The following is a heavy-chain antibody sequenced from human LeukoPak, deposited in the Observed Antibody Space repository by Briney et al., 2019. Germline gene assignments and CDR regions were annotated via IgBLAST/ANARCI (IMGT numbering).Heavy chain of an antibody. CDR1: GFTFSTFT. J-gene: IGHJ6*03. CDR3: ARDGGWYKRGLDHYYYYMDV. CDR2: ISGGSSFI. Sequence: GGSLRLSCAVSGFTFSTFTMNWVRQAPGKGLEWVSSISGGSSFIYYADSVQGRFSISRDNAKNSLFLQLNSLRVEDTALYYCARDGGWYKRGLDHYYYYMDVWGKGTTVIVSS. V-gene: IGHV3-21*04. D-gene: IGHD6-19*01.